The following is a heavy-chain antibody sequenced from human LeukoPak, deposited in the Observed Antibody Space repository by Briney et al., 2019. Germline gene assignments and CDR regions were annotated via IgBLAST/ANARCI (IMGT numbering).Heavy chain of an antibody. V-gene: IGHV3-66*01. CDR2: IYSGGST. D-gene: IGHD3-22*01. CDR1: GFTVSSNY. Sequence: GGSLRLSCAASGFTVSSNYMSWVRQAPGKGLEWVSVIYSGGSTYYADSVKGRFTISRDNSKNTLYLQMISLRAEDTAVYYCARDLYDSSGYYPFDYWGQGTLVTVSS. CDR3: ARDLYDSSGYYPFDY. J-gene: IGHJ4*02.